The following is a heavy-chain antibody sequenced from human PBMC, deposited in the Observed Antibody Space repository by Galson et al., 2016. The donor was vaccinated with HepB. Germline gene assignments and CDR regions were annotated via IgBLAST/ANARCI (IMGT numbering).Heavy chain of an antibody. CDR1: GGSFSGYY. J-gene: IGHJ4*02. V-gene: IGHV3-23*01. D-gene: IGHD1-1*01. CDR3: AKGRTGTTGPVEY. Sequence: LSLTCAVYGGSFSGYYWSWIRQPPGKGLEWVSTLSASGGATYYSDSVKGRFTISRDNSKNTLYLQMNSLRDEDTAVYYCAKGRTGTTGPVEYWGQGTLVTVSS. CDR2: LSASGGAT.